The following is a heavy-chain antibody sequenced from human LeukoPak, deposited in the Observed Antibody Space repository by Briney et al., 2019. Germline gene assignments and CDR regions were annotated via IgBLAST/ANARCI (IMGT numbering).Heavy chain of an antibody. CDR2: ISSSSSYI. J-gene: IGHJ6*03. CDR3: ARDPYSGSYGADYYYYMDV. V-gene: IGHV3-21*01. D-gene: IGHD1-26*01. Sequence: GSLRLSCAASGFTFSSYSMKWVRQAPGKGLEWVSSISSSSSYIYYADSVKGRFTISRDNAKNSLYLQMNSLRAEDTAVYYCARDPYSGSYGADYYYYMDVWGKGTTVTISS. CDR1: GFTFSSYS.